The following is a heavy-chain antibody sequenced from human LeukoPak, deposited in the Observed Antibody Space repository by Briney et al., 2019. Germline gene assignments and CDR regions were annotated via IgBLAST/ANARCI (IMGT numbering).Heavy chain of an antibody. Sequence: ASVKVSCKASGYTFTAYYMHWVRQAPGQGLEWMGWINPNSDDTNSSQKLQDRVTLTRDTSISTAYMELSSLTSDDTAVYYRARAYGSGTSYHPDYWGQGTLVTVSS. D-gene: IGHD3-10*01. CDR1: GYTFTAYY. V-gene: IGHV1-2*02. J-gene: IGHJ4*02. CDR3: ARAYGSGTSYHPDY. CDR2: INPNSDDT.